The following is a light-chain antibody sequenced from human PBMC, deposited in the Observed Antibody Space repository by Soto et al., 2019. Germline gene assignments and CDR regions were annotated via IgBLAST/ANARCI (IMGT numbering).Light chain of an antibody. Sequence: QSVLTQPASVSGSPGQSITISCTGSSSDVGGYNYVSWYQQHPGKAPKLMIYDVSNRPSGISDRFSGSKSGNTASLTISGLHAEDEADYYCNSYTSSNTYVFGTGTKVTVL. CDR1: SSDVGGYNY. J-gene: IGLJ1*01. CDR2: DVS. V-gene: IGLV2-14*01. CDR3: NSYTSSNTYV.